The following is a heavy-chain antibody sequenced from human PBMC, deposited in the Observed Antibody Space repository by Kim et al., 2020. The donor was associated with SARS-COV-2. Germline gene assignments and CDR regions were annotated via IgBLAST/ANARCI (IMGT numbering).Heavy chain of an antibody. Sequence: GGSLRLSCAASGFTLTTYYMHWVRQVPGQGLEWVSRLRRDGTTVDSAASVRGRFTISRDNAKTTLPLQMSSLTAEDTAVYYCVRSTEAGGFCSWAGGTLV. J-gene: IGHJ2*01. V-gene: IGHV3-74*01. CDR3: VRSTEAGGFCS. D-gene: IGHD2-15*01. CDR1: GFTLTTYY. CDR2: LRRDGTTV.